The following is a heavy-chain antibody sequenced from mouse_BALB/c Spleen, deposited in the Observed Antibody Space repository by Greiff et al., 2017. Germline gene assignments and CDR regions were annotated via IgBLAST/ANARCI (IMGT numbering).Heavy chain of an antibody. V-gene: IGHV14-3*02. CDR2: IDPANGNT. D-gene: IGHD2-1*01. CDR1: GFNIKDTY. Sequence: EVQLQQSGAELVKPGASVKLSCTASGFNIKDTYMHWVKQRPEQGLEWIGRIDPANGNTKYDPKFQGKATITADTSSNTAYLQLSSLTSEDTAVYYCARRGYGNHYAMDYWGQGTSVTVSS. CDR3: ARRGYGNHYAMDY. J-gene: IGHJ4*01.